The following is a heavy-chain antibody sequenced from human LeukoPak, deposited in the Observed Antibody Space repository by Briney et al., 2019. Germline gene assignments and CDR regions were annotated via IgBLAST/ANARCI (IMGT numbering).Heavy chain of an antibody. Sequence: RGAALDISWKGSGYSFTSSWIGWVRQTPRRGLEWMGIIYPCDSDNRYHPSFQGQVTISAETSITPAFLQCSSLKASDTAMYYWERGGYQQFTGYFDYWGQGTLVTVSS. CDR1: GYSFTSSW. CDR3: ERGGYQQFTGYFDY. CDR2: IYPCDSDN. V-gene: IGHV5-51*01. J-gene: IGHJ4*02. D-gene: IGHD2-2*01.